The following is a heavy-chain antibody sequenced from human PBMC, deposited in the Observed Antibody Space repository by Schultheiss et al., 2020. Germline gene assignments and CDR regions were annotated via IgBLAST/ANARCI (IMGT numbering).Heavy chain of an antibody. D-gene: IGHD2-21*02. CDR3: ARDRLQGDFSSYFDY. Sequence: SETLSLTCVVSGYSISSGYYWSWIRQPPGKGLEWIGEINHSGSTNYNPSLKSRVTISVDTSKNQFSLKLSSVTAADTAVYYCARDRLQGDFSSYFDYWGQGTLVTVYS. CDR2: INHSGST. CDR1: GYSISSGYY. V-gene: IGHV4-34*01. J-gene: IGHJ4*02.